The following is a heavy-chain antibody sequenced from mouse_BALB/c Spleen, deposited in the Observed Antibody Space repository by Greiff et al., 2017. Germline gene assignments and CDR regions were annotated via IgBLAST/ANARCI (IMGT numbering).Heavy chain of an antibody. CDR2: IYPGNVNT. V-gene: IGHV1S56*01. J-gene: IGHJ2*01. D-gene: IGHD1-1*01. CDR1: GYTFTSYY. Sequence: LQESGPELVKPGASVRISCKASGYTFTSYYIHWVKQRPGQGLEWIGWIYPGNVNTKYNEKFKGKATLTADKSSSTAYMQLSSLTSEDSAVYFCAREGDYGSSYYFDYWGQGTTLTVSS. CDR3: AREGDYGSSYYFDY.